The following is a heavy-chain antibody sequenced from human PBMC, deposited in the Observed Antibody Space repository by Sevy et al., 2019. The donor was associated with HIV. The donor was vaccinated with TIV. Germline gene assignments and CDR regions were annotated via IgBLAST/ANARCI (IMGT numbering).Heavy chain of an antibody. CDR2: IDWDDDK. J-gene: IGHJ4*02. D-gene: IGHD6-19*01. CDR1: GFSLSTSGMR. CDR3: GRSGGAGLDY. V-gene: IGHV2-70*04. Sequence: SGPTLVNPTQTLTLTCTFSGFSLSTSGMRVSWIRQPPGKALEWLARIDWDDDKFYSTSLKTRLTISKDTSKHQVVLTMTYMDPVDTATYFCGRSGGAGLDYWGQGTLVTVSS.